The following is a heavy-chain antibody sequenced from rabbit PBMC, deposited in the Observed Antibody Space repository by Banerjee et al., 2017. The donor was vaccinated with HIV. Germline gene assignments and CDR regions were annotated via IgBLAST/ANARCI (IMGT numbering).Heavy chain of an antibody. CDR3: VRETETYAGYTGYAYYFNL. CDR2: IATGSGNT. J-gene: IGHJ4*01. Sequence: SLEEAGGDLVKPGASLTLTCTASGFTIRSSYWIYWVRQAPGKGLEWIACIATGSGNTYSASWAKGRFTISKTSSTTVTLQMTSLTAADTATYFCVRETETYAGYTGYAYYFNLWGQGTLVTVS. V-gene: IGHV1S40*01. CDR1: GFTIRSSYW. D-gene: IGHD6-1*01.